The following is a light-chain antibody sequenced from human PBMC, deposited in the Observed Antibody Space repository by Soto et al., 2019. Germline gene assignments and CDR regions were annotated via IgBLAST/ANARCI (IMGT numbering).Light chain of an antibody. CDR2: GVS. CDR3: QQYGRSWT. Sequence: EIVLTQSPGSLSLSPGERATLSCRASQSVGGSFLAWYQQKRGQAPRLLIYGVSIRATDIPDRFSGSGSGTDFTLSISRLEPEDFAVYYCQQYGRSWTFGQGTKVEIK. CDR1: QSVGGSF. V-gene: IGKV3-20*01. J-gene: IGKJ1*01.